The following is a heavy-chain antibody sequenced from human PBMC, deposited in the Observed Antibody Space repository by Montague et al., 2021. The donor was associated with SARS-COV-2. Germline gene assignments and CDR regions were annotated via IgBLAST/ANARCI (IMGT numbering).Heavy chain of an antibody. J-gene: IGHJ6*02. V-gene: IGHV3-30*18. Sequence: SLRLSCAASGFTFSSYGIHWVRQAPGKGLEWVAVISYDVSNKHYSDSLKGRFTISRDDSKITLYLQMNSLRAEDTAVYYCAKDQGDCSSSRCFRGWTYYYYGMDVWGQGTTVTVSS. CDR1: GFTFSSYG. D-gene: IGHD2-2*01. CDR3: AKDQGDCSSSRCFRGWTYYYYGMDV. CDR2: ISYDVSNK.